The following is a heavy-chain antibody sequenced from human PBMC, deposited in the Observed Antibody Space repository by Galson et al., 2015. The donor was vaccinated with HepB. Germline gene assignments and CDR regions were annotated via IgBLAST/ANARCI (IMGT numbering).Heavy chain of an antibody. Sequence: SLRLSCAASGFTFSNAWMSWVRQAPGKGLKWVGRIKSKTDGGTTDYAAPVKGRFTISRDDSKNTLYLQMNSLKTEDTAVYYCTTGATYYDFWSGYYPFYFDYWGQGTLVTVSS. J-gene: IGHJ4*02. CDR3: TTGATYYDFWSGYYPFYFDY. V-gene: IGHV3-15*01. D-gene: IGHD3-3*01. CDR2: IKSKTDGGTT. CDR1: GFTFSNAW.